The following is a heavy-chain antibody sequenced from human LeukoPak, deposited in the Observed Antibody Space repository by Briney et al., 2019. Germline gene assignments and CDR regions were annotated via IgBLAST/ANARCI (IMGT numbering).Heavy chain of an antibody. V-gene: IGHV4-4*02. J-gene: IGHJ3*02. CDR3: ARGQQQLVHAFDI. D-gene: IGHD6-13*01. CDR2: VYHSGST. CDR1: GGSISSSYW. Sequence: SETLSLTCAVSGGSISSSYWWSWVRQPPGKGLEWIGEVYHSGSTNYNPSLKSRVTISVDTSKNQFSLKLSSVTAADTAVYYCARGQQQLVHAFDIWGQGTMVTVSS.